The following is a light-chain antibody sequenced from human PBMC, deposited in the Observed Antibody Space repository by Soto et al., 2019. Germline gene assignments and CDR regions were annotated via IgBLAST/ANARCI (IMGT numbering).Light chain of an antibody. CDR2: GNS. CDR3: QSYDSSLNGGV. Sequence: QSVLTQPPSVSGAPGQRVTISCTGSSSNIGAGYDVHWYQQLPGTAPKLLIYGNSNRPSGVPDRFSGSKSGTSASLAITGLQAEDEADYYCQSYDSSLNGGVFGGGTKVTVL. CDR1: SSNIGAGYD. V-gene: IGLV1-40*01. J-gene: IGLJ3*02.